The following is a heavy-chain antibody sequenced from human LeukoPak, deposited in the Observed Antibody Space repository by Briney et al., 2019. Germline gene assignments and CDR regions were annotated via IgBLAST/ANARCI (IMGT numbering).Heavy chain of an antibody. CDR2: IIPIFGTA. J-gene: IGHJ5*02. D-gene: IGHD2-2*01. CDR3: ARDVRHRYCSSSSCYWGWLDP. Sequence: SVKVSCKASGGTFRSYAITWVRQAPGQGLEWMGGIIPIFGTANYARKFQDRVTITADESTSTAYMELSSLRSEDTAVYYCARDVRHRYCSSSSCYWGWLDPWGQGTLVTVSS. V-gene: IGHV1-69*01. CDR1: GGTFRSYA.